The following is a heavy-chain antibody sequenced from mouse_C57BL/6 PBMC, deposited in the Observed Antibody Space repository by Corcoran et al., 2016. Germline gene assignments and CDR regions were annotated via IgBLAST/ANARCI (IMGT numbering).Heavy chain of an antibody. CDR1: GYTFTDYY. D-gene: IGHD1-1*01. CDR2: INPYNGGT. CDR3: AREALLRSYFDY. Sequence: EVQLQQSGPVLVKPGASVKMSCKASGYTFTDYYMNWVKQSHGKSLEWIGVINPYNGGTSYNQKFKGKATLTVDKSSSTAYMELNRLTSEDSAVYYCAREALLRSYFDYWGQGTTLTVSS. J-gene: IGHJ2*01. V-gene: IGHV1-19*01.